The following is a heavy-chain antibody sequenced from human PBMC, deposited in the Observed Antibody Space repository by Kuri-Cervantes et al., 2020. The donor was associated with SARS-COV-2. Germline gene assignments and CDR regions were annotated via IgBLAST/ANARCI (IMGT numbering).Heavy chain of an antibody. CDR2: INPNSGGT. CDR3: ARGAVLRAFDI. Sequence: SVKVSCKASGYTFTGYYMHWVRQAPGQGLEWVGWINPNSGGTNYAQKVQGWVTMTRDTSISTAYMAPSRLRSGDTAVYYCARGAVLRAFDIWGQGTMVTVSS. V-gene: IGHV1-2*04. J-gene: IGHJ3*02. CDR1: GYTFTGYY. D-gene: IGHD1-26*01.